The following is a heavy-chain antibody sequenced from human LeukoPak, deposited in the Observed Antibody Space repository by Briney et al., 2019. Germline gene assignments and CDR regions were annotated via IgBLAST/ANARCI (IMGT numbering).Heavy chain of an antibody. D-gene: IGHD6-19*01. CDR3: ARTSSGWANWFDP. V-gene: IGHV1-69*01. J-gene: IGHJ5*02. CDR2: IIPIFGTA. Sequence: SVKVSCKASGGTFSSYAISWVRQAPGQGLEWMGGIIPIFGTANYAQKFQGRVTITADEFTSTAYMELSSLRSEDTAVYYCARTSSGWANWFDPWGQGTLVTVSS. CDR1: GGTFSSYA.